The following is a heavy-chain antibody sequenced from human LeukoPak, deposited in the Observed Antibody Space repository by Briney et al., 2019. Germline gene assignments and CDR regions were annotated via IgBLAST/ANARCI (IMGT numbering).Heavy chain of an antibody. CDR3: ASAQLRFSEWSLPPSDY. V-gene: IGHV3-11*04. Sequence: GGSLRLSCAASGFTFSDYYMSWIRQASGKGLEWVSYISSSGSTIYYADSVKGRFTISRDNAKNSLYLQMNSLRAEDTAVYYCASAQLRFSEWSLPPSDYWGQGTLVTVSS. D-gene: IGHD3-3*01. J-gene: IGHJ4*02. CDR1: GFTFSDYY. CDR2: ISSSGSTI.